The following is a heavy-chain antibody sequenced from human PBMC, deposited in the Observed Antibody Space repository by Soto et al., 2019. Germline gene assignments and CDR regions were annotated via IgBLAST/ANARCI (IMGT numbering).Heavy chain of an antibody. V-gene: IGHV1-69*13. J-gene: IGHJ6*02. CDR1: GGTFSSYA. CDR3: ARGAGGRLVGATIYYGMDV. D-gene: IGHD1-26*01. Sequence: SVKVSCKASGGTFSSYAISWVRQAPGQGLEWMGGIIPIFGTANYAQKFQGRVTITADESTSAAYMELSSLRSEDTAVYYCARGAGGRLVGATIYYGMDVWGQGTTVTVSS. CDR2: IIPIFGTA.